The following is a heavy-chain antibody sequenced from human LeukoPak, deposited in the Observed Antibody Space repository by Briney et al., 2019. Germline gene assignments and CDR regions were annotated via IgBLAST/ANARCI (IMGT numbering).Heavy chain of an antibody. V-gene: IGHV1-46*01. CDR3: ARDRGRFLEWLLPTGFDY. J-gene: IGHJ4*02. D-gene: IGHD3-3*01. Sequence: ASVKVSCKASVYTFTSYYMHWVRQAPGQGLEGMGIINPSGGSTSYAQKFQGGVTMTRDTSTSTVYMELSSLRSEDTAVYYCARDRGRFLEWLLPTGFDYWGQGTLVTVSS. CDR2: INPSGGST. CDR1: VYTFTSYY.